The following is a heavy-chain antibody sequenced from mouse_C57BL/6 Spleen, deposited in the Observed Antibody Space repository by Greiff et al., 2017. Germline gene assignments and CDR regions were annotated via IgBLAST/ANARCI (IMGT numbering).Heavy chain of an antibody. CDR3: ARRGLGPLAY. CDR1: GYAFTNYL. CDR2: INPGSGGT. V-gene: IGHV1-54*01. D-gene: IGHD4-1*01. J-gene: IGHJ3*01. Sequence: VQLQQSGAELVRPGTSVKVSCKASGYAFTNYLIEWVKQRPGQGLEWIGVINPGSGGTNYNEKFKGKATLTADKSSSTAYMQLSSLTSEDSAVYYCARRGLGPLAYWGQGTLVTVSA.